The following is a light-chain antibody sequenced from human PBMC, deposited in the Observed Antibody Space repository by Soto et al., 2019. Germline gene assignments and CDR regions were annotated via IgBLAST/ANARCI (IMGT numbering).Light chain of an antibody. Sequence: IQLPQSPTSLSASVGDRDTITCRASQGISSYLAWYQQKPGKAPKLLIYGASTLQSGVPSRFSGSGSGTDFTLTVSSLQPEDFATYYCQQLNSYPHTFGGGTKVDIK. J-gene: IGKJ4*01. CDR2: GAS. CDR3: QQLNSYPHT. CDR1: QGISSY. V-gene: IGKV1-9*01.